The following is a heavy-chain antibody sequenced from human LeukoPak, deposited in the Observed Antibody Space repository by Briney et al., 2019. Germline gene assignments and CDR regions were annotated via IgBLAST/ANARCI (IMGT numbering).Heavy chain of an antibody. CDR2: IHPSGML. CDR1: GASFNSDDQY. J-gene: IGHJ6*02. V-gene: IGHV4-31*03. D-gene: IGHD4-17*01. Sequence: SQTLSLTCTVSGASFNSDDQYWNWIRQSPGKGLEWIGSIHPSGMLYNNPSLESRVTISVDTSKNQFSLQLRSVTAADTAVYCCAREDPQTTVPEGMDVWGQGTTVIVSS. CDR3: AREDPQTTVPEGMDV.